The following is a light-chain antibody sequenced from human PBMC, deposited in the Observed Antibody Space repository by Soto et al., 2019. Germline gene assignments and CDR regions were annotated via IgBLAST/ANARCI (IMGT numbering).Light chain of an antibody. CDR2: DAS. V-gene: IGKV1-5*01. CDR3: QLYTSYSEA. CDR1: QSISSW. Sequence: IQMTKYPSTLSASVGDRVTITCRASQSISSWLAWYQQKPGKAPKLLIYDASSLESGVPSRFSGSGSGTEFTLTISSLQPDDFATYYCQLYTSYSEAFGQGTKVDIK. J-gene: IGKJ1*01.